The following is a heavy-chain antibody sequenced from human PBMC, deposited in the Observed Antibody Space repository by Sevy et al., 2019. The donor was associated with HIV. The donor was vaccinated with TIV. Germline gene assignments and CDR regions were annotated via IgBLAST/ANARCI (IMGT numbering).Heavy chain of an antibody. Sequence: GGSLRLSCAASGFIFSTYGIHWVRQAPVKGLEWVAVISFDGSDKYYADSVRGRFTISRDNSKNCLYLQMNSLRVEDTAIYYCAKMQGGSYNYYGMDVWGQGTTVTVSS. D-gene: IGHD1-26*01. CDR1: GFIFSTYG. CDR2: ISFDGSDK. CDR3: AKMQGGSYNYYGMDV. J-gene: IGHJ6*02. V-gene: IGHV3-30*18.